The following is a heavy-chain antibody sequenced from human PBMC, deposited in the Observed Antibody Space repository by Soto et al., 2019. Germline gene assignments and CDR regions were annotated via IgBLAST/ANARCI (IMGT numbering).Heavy chain of an antibody. CDR3: ARVGGGYYYYYMDV. D-gene: IGHD3-16*01. CDR2: IKQDGSER. CDR1: GFTFSSYW. V-gene: IGHV3-7*01. J-gene: IGHJ6*03. Sequence: PGGSLRLSCAASGFTFSSYWMSWVRQAPGKGLEWVANIKQDGSERYYVDSVKGRFTISRDNAKNSLYLQMNSLRAEDTAVYYCARVGGGYYYYYMDVWGKGTTVTVSS.